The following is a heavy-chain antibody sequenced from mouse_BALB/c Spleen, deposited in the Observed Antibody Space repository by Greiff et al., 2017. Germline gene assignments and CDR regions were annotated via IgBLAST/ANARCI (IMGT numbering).Heavy chain of an antibody. D-gene: IGHD2-1*01. J-gene: IGHJ3*01. CDR1: GFNIKDTY. Sequence: VQLQQSGAELVKPGASVKLSCTASGFNIKDTYMHWVKQRPEQGLEWIGWIDPENGNTIYDPKFQGKASITADTSSNTAYLQLSSLTSEDTAVYYCARGRYGNYEAYWGQGTLVTVSA. V-gene: IGHV14-3*02. CDR2: IDPENGNT. CDR3: ARGRYGNYEAY.